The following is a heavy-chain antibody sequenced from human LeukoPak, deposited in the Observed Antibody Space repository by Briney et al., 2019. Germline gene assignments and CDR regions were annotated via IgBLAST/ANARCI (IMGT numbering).Heavy chain of an antibody. J-gene: IGHJ6*02. CDR3: ARDLNIVVVPAHGMDV. CDR1: GFTFSSYW. CDR2: IKQDGSEK. Sequence: PGGSLRLSCAASGFTFSSYWMSWVRQAPGKGLEWVADIKQDGSEKHFGDSVKGRFTISRDHAKKSLYLQMNSLRAEDTAVYYCARDLNIVVVPAHGMDVWGQGTTVTVSS. V-gene: IGHV3-7*01. D-gene: IGHD2-2*01.